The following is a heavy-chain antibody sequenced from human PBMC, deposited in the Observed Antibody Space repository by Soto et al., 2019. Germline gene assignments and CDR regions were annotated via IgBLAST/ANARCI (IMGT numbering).Heavy chain of an antibody. V-gene: IGHV4-31*03. Sequence: SETLSLTCTVSGGSISSGGYYWSWIRQHPGKGLEWIGYINYSGSTYYNPSLKSRVTISVDTSKNQFSLKLSSVTAADTAVYYCARVFSDSSSFFDPWGQGTLVTVSS. CDR3: ARVFSDSSSFFDP. J-gene: IGHJ5*02. CDR2: INYSGST. CDR1: GGSISSGGYY. D-gene: IGHD6-13*01.